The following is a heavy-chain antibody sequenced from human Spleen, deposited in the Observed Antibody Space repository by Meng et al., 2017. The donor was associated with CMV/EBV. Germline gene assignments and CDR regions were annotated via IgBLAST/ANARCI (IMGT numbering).Heavy chain of an antibody. Sequence: SLKISCAASGFTFDDYAMHWVRQAPGKGLEWVSGINWNSGSVGYAGSVKGRFSISRDNAKNSLYLQMNSLRAEDTALYYCAKDIAAAGAGHYYGMDVWGQGTTVTVSS. CDR3: AKDIAAAGAGHYYGMDV. CDR1: GFTFDDYA. V-gene: IGHV3-9*01. J-gene: IGHJ6*02. CDR2: INWNSGSV. D-gene: IGHD6-13*01.